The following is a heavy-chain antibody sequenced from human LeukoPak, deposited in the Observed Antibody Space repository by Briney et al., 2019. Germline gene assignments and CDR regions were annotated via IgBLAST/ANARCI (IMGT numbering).Heavy chain of an antibody. J-gene: IGHJ5*02. D-gene: IGHD3-10*01. Sequence: SETLSLTCTVSGGSISTSNYYWGWIRQPPGKGLEWIGSIYYSGSTYYNPSLKSRVTISVDTSKNQFSLKLSSVTAADTAVYYCAGAPFDYYGSGSQTGDNWFDPWGQGTLVTVSS. CDR3: AGAPFDYYGSGSQTGDNWFDP. CDR1: GGSISTSNYY. V-gene: IGHV4-39*07. CDR2: IYYSGST.